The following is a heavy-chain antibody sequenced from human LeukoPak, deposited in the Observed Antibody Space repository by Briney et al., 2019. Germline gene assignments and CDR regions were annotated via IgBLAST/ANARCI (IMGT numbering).Heavy chain of an antibody. Sequence: PGGSLRLSCAASGFTFSSYGMHWVRQAPGKGLEWVAFIRYDGSNKYYADSVKGRFTISRDNSKNTLYLQMNSLRAEDTAVYYCAKPTEDHYDILTGYYPSDAFDIWGQGTMVTVSS. CDR3: AKPTEDHYDILTGYYPSDAFDI. V-gene: IGHV3-30*02. CDR1: GFTFSSYG. D-gene: IGHD3-9*01. CDR2: IRYDGSNK. J-gene: IGHJ3*02.